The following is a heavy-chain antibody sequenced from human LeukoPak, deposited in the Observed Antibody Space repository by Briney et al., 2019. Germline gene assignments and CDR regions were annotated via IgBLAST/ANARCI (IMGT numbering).Heavy chain of an antibody. CDR2: INHSGST. D-gene: IGHD2-2*01. CDR1: GGSFSGYY. J-gene: IGHJ5*02. V-gene: IGHV4-34*01. CDR3: ARLNRYCSSTSCKGWFDP. Sequence: SETLSLTCAVYGGSFSGYYWSWIRQPPGKGLEWIGEINHSGSTNYNPSLKSRVTISVDTSKNQFSLKLSSVTAADTAVYYCARLNRYCSSTSCKGWFDPWGQGTLVTVSS.